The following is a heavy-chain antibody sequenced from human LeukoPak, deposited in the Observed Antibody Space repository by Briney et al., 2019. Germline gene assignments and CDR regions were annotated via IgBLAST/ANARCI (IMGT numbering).Heavy chain of an antibody. J-gene: IGHJ3*02. CDR2: IYYSGST. Sequence: SETLSLTCTVSGGSISRYYWSWIRQPPGKGLEWIGYIYYSGSTNYNPSLKSRVTISVDTSKNQFSLKLSSVTAADTAVYYCARVLDYYDSTFDAFDIWGQGTMVTVSS. CDR1: GGSISRYY. CDR3: ARVLDYYDSTFDAFDI. V-gene: IGHV4-59*01. D-gene: IGHD3-22*01.